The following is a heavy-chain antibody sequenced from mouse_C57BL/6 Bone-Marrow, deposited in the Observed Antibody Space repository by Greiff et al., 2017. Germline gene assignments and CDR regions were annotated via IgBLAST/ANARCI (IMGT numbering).Heavy chain of an antibody. CDR1: GYTFTSYW. D-gene: IGHD1-1*01. CDR3: ARDYGCSCQFAY. CDR2: IDPNSGGT. Sequence: VQLQQPGAELVKPGASVKLSCKASGYTFTSYWMHWVKQRPGRGLEWIGRIDPNSGGTKYTEKFKSKATLTVDKPSSTAYMQLSSLTSEDSAFDYCARDYGCSCQFAYGGQGTLVTVSA. V-gene: IGHV1-72*01. J-gene: IGHJ3*01.